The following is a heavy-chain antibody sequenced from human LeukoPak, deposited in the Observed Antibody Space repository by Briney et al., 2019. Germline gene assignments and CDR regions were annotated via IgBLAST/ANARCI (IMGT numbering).Heavy chain of an antibody. V-gene: IGHV3-30*04. CDR1: GFTFSSYA. CDR3: ARDSLTYYDFWSGYSILGF. Sequence: PGESLRLSCAASGFTFSSYAMHWVRQAPGKGLEWVAVISYDGSNKYYADSVKGRFTISRDNSKNTLYLQMNSLRAEDTAVYYCARDSLTYYDFWSGYSILGFWGQGTLVTVSS. D-gene: IGHD3-3*01. J-gene: IGHJ4*02. CDR2: ISYDGSNK.